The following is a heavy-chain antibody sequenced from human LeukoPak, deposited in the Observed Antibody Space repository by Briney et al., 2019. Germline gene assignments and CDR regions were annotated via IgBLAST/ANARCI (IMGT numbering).Heavy chain of an antibody. CDR1: GYTFTSYY. D-gene: IGHD2-15*01. V-gene: IGHV1-46*01. CDR3: ARGGLPWACSGGSCYLFDY. Sequence: ASVKVSCKASGYTFTSYYMHWARQAPGQGLEWMGIINPSGGSTSYAQKFQGRVTMTRDTSTSTVYMELSSLRSEDTAVYYCARGGLPWACSGGSCYLFDYWGQGTLVTVSS. CDR2: INPSGGST. J-gene: IGHJ4*02.